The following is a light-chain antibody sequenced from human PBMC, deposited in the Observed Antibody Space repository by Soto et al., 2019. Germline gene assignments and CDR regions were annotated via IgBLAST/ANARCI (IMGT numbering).Light chain of an antibody. Sequence: DIPLTQSPSFLSASVGDRVTITCRASQGISSYLAWYHQRPGKAPKLLMYGASTLPSGVPSRFSGSASGTTFTLTINSLQPEDFATYYCQQRNNLPRTFGQGTKVEI. J-gene: IGKJ1*01. CDR2: GAS. CDR3: QQRNNLPRT. V-gene: IGKV1-9*01. CDR1: QGISSY.